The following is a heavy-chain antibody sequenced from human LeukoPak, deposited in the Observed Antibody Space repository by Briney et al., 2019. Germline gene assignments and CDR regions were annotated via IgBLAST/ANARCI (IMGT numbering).Heavy chain of an antibody. CDR2: IRYDGSNE. V-gene: IGHV3-30*02. CDR3: AKDPNHLQSGSYNTVYFDY. CDR1: GFTFSSYG. J-gene: IGHJ4*02. D-gene: IGHD1-26*01. Sequence: GSLRLSCAASGFTFSSYGMHWVRQAPGKGLEWVAFIRYDGSNEYYADSVKGRFTISRDNSKNTLYLQMNSLRAEDTAVYYCAKDPNHLQSGSYNTVYFDYWGQGTLVTVSS.